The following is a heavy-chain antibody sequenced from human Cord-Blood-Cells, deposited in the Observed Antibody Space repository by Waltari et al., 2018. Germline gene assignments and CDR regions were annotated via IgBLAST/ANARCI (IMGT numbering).Heavy chain of an antibody. V-gene: IGHV4-31*03. CDR3: ARDSDDSSGYYYDY. J-gene: IGHJ4*02. CDR1: GGSISSGGYY. Sequence: QVQLQESGPGLVKPSQTLSLTCTVSGGSISSGGYYWRCIRPHPGKCLEWIGYIYYSGSTYYNPSLKSRVTISVDTSKNQFSLKLSSVTAADTAVYYCARDSDDSSGYYYDYWGQGTLVTVSS. D-gene: IGHD3-22*01. CDR2: IYYSGST.